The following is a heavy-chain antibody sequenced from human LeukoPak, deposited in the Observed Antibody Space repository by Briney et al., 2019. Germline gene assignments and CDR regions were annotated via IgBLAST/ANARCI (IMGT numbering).Heavy chain of an antibody. CDR2: ISGSGGST. V-gene: IGHV3-23*01. J-gene: IGHJ6*02. Sequence: GGSLRLSCAASGFTFSSYAMSWVRPAPGKGLEWVSAISGSGGSTYYADSVKGRFTISRDNSKNTPYLQMNSLRAEDTAVYYCAKNSDFWSGYLGYYYYGMDVWGQGTTVTVSS. CDR3: AKNSDFWSGYLGYYYYGMDV. CDR1: GFTFSSYA. D-gene: IGHD3-3*01.